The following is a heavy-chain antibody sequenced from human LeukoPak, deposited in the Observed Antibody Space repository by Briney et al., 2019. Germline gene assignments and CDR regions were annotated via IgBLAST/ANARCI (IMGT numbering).Heavy chain of an antibody. Sequence: SGGSLRLSCAASGFTFSSYSMNWVRQAPGKGLEWVSSISSSSSYIYYADSVKGRFTISRDNAKNSLYLQMNSLRAEDTAVYYCARQYDSSGYYYGYWGQGTLVTVSS. V-gene: IGHV3-21*01. CDR2: ISSSSSYI. D-gene: IGHD3-22*01. CDR1: GFTFSSYS. CDR3: ARQYDSSGYYYGY. J-gene: IGHJ4*02.